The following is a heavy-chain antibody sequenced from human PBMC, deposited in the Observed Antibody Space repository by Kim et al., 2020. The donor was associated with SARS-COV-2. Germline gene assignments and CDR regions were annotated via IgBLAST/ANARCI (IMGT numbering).Heavy chain of an antibody. J-gene: IGHJ4*02. CDR1: GDSISSKSAA. CDR2: TYYRSKWYN. V-gene: IGHV6-1*01. D-gene: IGHD3-22*01. CDR3: SRVYYYESSGTFDY. Sequence: SQTLSLTCAISGDSISSKSAAWNWIRQSPSIGLEWLGRTYYRSKWYNDYALSVKSRITINPDTSKNQFSLHLNSVTPEDTAVYYCSRVYYYESSGTFDYWGQGTLVTVSS.